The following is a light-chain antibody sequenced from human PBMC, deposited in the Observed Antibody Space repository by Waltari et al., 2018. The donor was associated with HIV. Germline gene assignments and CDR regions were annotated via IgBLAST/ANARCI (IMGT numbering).Light chain of an antibody. CDR1: SSDVGGYNY. Sequence: QSALTQPASVSGSPGQSITIPCTGTSSDVGGYNYVSWYQQHPGKAPKLMIYDVSKRPSGVSNRFSGSKSGNTASLTISGLQAEDEADYYCCSYAGSSTLEFGGGTKLTVL. CDR3: CSYAGSSTLE. CDR2: DVS. V-gene: IGLV2-23*02. J-gene: IGLJ3*02.